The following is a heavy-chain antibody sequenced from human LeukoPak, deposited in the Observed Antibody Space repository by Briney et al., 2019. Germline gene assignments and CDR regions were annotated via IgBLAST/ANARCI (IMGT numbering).Heavy chain of an antibody. CDR1: GFTFSSYG. D-gene: IGHD2-2*01. CDR2: IWYDGSNK. CDR3: ARDIVVVPAAMRFGYYYYGMDV. V-gene: IGHV3-33*01. Sequence: PGGSLRRSCSASGFTFSSYGMHWVRQAPGKGLEGVAVIWYDGSNKYYADSVKGRFTISRDNSKNTLYLQMNSLRDEDTAVYYCARDIVVVPAAMRFGYYYYGMDVWGQGTTVSVFS. J-gene: IGHJ6*02.